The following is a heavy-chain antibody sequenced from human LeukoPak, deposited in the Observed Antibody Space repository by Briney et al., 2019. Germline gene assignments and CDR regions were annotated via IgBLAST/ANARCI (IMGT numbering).Heavy chain of an antibody. J-gene: IGHJ3*01. CDR2: IRSEENKI. D-gene: IGHD1-26*01. Sequence: GGSLRLSYESSGFTFSDFVLHWVRQAPGKGLEWVAFIRSEENKIYYLASVRGRFTISRDNSKNTLFLQMSSLRHEDTAVYYCARGAGTYYGTDTFDLWGQGTMVTVSS. CDR1: GFTFSDFV. CDR3: ARGAGTYYGTDTFDL. V-gene: IGHV3-30*02.